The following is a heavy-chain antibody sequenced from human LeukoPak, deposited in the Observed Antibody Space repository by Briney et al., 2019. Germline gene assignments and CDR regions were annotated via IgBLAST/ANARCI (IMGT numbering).Heavy chain of an antibody. CDR3: ARDLYYDSSGYYSHDFDY. Sequence: GGSLRLSCAASGFTFSSYEMNWVRQAPGKGLEWVSYISSSGSTIYYADSVKGRFTISRDNAKNSLYLQMDSLRAEDTAVYYCARDLYYDSSGYYSHDFDYWGQGTLVTVSS. V-gene: IGHV3-48*03. CDR2: ISSSGSTI. J-gene: IGHJ4*02. CDR1: GFTFSSYE. D-gene: IGHD3-22*01.